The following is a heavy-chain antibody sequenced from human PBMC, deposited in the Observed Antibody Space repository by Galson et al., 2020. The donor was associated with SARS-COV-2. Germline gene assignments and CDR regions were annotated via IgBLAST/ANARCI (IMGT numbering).Heavy chain of an antibody. CDR1: GYSFTSYW. Sequence: GESLKISCKGSGYSFTSYWIGWVRQMPGKGLEWMGIIYPGDSDTRYSPSFQGQVTISADKSISTAYLQWSSLKASDTAMYYCARSSDGSSWYDYYYYYGMDVWGQGTTVTVSS. V-gene: IGHV5-51*01. J-gene: IGHJ6*02. CDR2: IYPGDSDT. CDR3: ARSSDGSSWYDYYYYYGMDV. D-gene: IGHD6-13*01.